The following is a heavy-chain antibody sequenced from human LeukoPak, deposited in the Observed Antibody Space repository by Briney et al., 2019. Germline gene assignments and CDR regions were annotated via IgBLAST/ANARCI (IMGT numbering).Heavy chain of an antibody. CDR2: IYYSGST. CDR1: GGSISSYY. Sequence: SETLSLTCTVSGGSISSYYWSWIRQPPGKGLEWTGYIYYSGSTNYNPSLKSRVTISVDTSKNQFSLKLSSVTAADTAVYYCASTARIAAAAFDIWGQGTMVTVSS. CDR3: ASTARIAAAAFDI. J-gene: IGHJ3*02. V-gene: IGHV4-59*01. D-gene: IGHD6-25*01.